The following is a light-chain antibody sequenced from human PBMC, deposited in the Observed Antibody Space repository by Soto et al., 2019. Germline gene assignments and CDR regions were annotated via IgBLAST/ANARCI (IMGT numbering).Light chain of an antibody. CDR3: SSYTRHTRDYV. J-gene: IGLJ1*01. V-gene: IGLV2-14*01. CDR2: EVS. CDR1: SSDVGAYTS. Sequence: QSALTQPASVSGSPGQSITISCTGTSSDVGAYTSVSWYQQHPGKAPKLIIYEVSNRPPGVSTRFSGSKSASTASLTISGLQAEDEAHYYCSSYTRHTRDYVFGTGPKVTVL.